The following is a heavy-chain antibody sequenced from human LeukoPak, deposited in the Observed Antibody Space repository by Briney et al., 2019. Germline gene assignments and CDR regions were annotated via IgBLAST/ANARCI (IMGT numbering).Heavy chain of an antibody. CDR2: IYSGGST. CDR1: GFTVSSNY. Sequence: GGSLRLSCAASGFTVSSNYMSWVRQAPGKGLEWVSVIYSGGSTYYADSVKGRFTISRDNSKNTLYLQMNSLRAEDTAVYFCAKHDSDYYYNKYYFHSWGQGTLVTVSS. D-gene: IGHD5-12*01. J-gene: IGHJ4*02. V-gene: IGHV3-53*01. CDR3: AKHDSDYYYNKYYFHS.